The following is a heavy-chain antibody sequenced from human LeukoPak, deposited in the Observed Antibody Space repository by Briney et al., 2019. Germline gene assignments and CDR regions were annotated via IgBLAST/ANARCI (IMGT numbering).Heavy chain of an antibody. D-gene: IGHD3-22*01. Sequence: SETLSLTCTVSGDSISSSAYYWGWIRQPPGKGLEWIGSIYYSGSTYYNPSLKSRVTISVDTSKNQFSLKLSSVTAADTAVYYCARHASSGPSYYFDYWGQGTLVTVSS. V-gene: IGHV4-39*01. CDR2: IYYSGST. CDR1: GDSISSSAYY. CDR3: ARHASSGPSYYFDY. J-gene: IGHJ4*02.